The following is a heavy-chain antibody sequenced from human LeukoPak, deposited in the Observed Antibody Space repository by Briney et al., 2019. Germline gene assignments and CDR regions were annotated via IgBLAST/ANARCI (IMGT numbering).Heavy chain of an antibody. Sequence: KPSETLSLTCTVSGGSISSSSYYWGWIRQPPGKGLEWTGSIYYSGSTYYNPSLKSRVTISVDTSKNQFSLKLSSVTAADTAVYYCARQGYDFWSGYNINWFDPWGQGTLVTVSS. CDR3: ARQGYDFWSGYNINWFDP. D-gene: IGHD3-3*01. J-gene: IGHJ5*02. CDR2: IYYSGST. CDR1: GGSISSSSYY. V-gene: IGHV4-39*01.